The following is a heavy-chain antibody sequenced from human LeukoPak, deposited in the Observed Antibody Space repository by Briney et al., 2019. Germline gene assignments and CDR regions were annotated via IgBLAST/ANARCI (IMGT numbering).Heavy chain of an antibody. J-gene: IGHJ3*02. D-gene: IGHD3-10*01. Sequence: GESLKISSKGSGYSFTSYWIAWVRQMPGKGLEWMGIIYPGDSDTRYSPSFQGQVTISADKSISTAYLQWNSLKASDTAMYYCSRPSGVVRGVIITVQAFDIWGQGTMVTVSS. CDR2: IYPGDSDT. CDR3: SRPSGVVRGVIITVQAFDI. V-gene: IGHV5-51*01. CDR1: GYSFTSYW.